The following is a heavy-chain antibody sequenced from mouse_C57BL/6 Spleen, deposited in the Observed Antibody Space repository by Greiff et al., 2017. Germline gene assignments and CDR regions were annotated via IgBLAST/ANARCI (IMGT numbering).Heavy chain of an antibody. CDR1: GYSITSGYY. CDR3: ARPMVTTFAMDY. V-gene: IGHV3-6*01. D-gene: IGHD2-2*01. CDR2: ISYDGSN. Sequence: EVQLVESGPGLVKPSQSLSLTCSVTGYSITSGYYWNWIRQFPGNKLEWMGYISYDGSNNYNPSLKNRISITRDTSKNQFFLKLNSVTTEDTATYYCARPMVTTFAMDYWGQGTSVTVSS. J-gene: IGHJ4*01.